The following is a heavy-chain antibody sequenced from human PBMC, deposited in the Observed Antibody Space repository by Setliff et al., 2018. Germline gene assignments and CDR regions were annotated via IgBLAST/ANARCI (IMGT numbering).Heavy chain of an antibody. CDR3: ARMSTSGPHYDY. Sequence: ASVKVSCKASGYSFSSNAFHWVRQAPGQTLEWMGWIHAGSSNTLYSQRFQDRITISRDTSATTVHMELSSLGSDDTAVYYCARMSTSGPHYDYWGQGTLVTVSS. D-gene: IGHD2-8*02. J-gene: IGHJ4*02. CDR1: GYSFSSNA. CDR2: IHAGSSNT. V-gene: IGHV1-3*01.